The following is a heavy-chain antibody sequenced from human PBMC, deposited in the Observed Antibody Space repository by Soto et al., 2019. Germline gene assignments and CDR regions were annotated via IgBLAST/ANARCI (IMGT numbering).Heavy chain of an antibody. Sequence: SETLSLTCAVYGGSFSGYYWSWLRQPPGKGLEWIGEINHSGSTNYNPSLKSRVTISVDTSKNQFSLKLSSVTAADTAVYYCARDPRYYGMDVWGQGTTVTVSS. J-gene: IGHJ6*02. CDR2: INHSGST. CDR3: ARDPRYYGMDV. V-gene: IGHV4-34*01. CDR1: GGSFSGYY.